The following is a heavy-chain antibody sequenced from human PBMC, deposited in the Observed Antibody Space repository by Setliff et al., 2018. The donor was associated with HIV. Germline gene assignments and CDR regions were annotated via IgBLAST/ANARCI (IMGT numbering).Heavy chain of an antibody. CDR2: TNTNTGNP. D-gene: IGHD3-10*01. J-gene: IGHJ3*02. Sequence: GASVKVSCKASGYTFTSYAMNWVRQAPGQGLEWMGWTNTNTGNPTYAQGFTGRFVFSLDTSVSTAYLQISSLKAEDTAVYYCARDRYHYGSGSYYQSGSDAFDIWGQGTMVTVSS. CDR1: GYTFTSYA. CDR3: ARDRYHYGSGSYYQSGSDAFDI. V-gene: IGHV7-4-1*02.